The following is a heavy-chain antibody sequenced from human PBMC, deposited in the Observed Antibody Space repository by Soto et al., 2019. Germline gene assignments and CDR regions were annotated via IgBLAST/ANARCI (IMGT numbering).Heavy chain of an antibody. CDR3: ARRGYDSSRYYFNY. CDR1: GYTFTSYG. CDR2: ISAYNGNT. V-gene: IGHV1-18*01. D-gene: IGHD3-22*01. J-gene: IGHJ4*02. Sequence: APVKVSCKASGYTFTSYGISWVREAPGQGLEWMGWISAYNGNTNYAQKLQGRVTMTTDTSTSTAYMELRSLRSDDTAVYYCARRGYDSSRYYFNYWGQATLGTVSS.